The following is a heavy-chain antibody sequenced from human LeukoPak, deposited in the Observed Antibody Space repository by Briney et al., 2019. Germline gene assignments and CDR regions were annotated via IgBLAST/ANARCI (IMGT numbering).Heavy chain of an antibody. CDR1: GGSISSSPYY. CDR3: ARGGSSSWYLRHYYYYYMDV. Sequence: SETLSLTCTVSGGSISSSPYYWGWIRQPPGKGLEWIGEINHSGSTNYNPSLKSRVTISVDTSKNQFSLKLSSVTAADTAVYYCARGGSSSWYLRHYYYYYMDVWGKGTTVTVSS. CDR2: INHSGST. D-gene: IGHD6-13*01. J-gene: IGHJ6*03. V-gene: IGHV4-39*07.